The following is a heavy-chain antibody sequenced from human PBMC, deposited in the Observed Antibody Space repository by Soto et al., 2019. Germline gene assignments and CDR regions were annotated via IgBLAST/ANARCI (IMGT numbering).Heavy chain of an antibody. V-gene: IGHV4-59*01. J-gene: IGHJ4*02. CDR2: IYYSGST. CDR3: ARSGSGVIY. CDR1: VGSISSYY. D-gene: IGHD3-10*01. Sequence: PSETLSLTCTVSVGSISSYYWSWIRQPPGKGLEWIGYIYYSGSTNYNPSLKSRVTISVDTSKNQFSLKLSSVTAADTAVYYCARSGSGVIYWGQGTLVTVSS.